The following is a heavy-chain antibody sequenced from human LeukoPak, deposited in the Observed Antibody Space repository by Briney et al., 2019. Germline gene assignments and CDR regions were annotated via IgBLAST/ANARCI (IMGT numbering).Heavy chain of an antibody. CDR2: TSGSGGST. J-gene: IGHJ4*02. V-gene: IGHV3-23*01. CDR1: GFTFSSYA. Sequence: GGSLRLSCAASGFTFSSYAMSWVRQAPGKGLEWVSATSGSGGSTYYADSVKGRFTISRDNSKNTLYLQMNSLRAEDTAVYYCAKAYCSSTSCPHNYWGQGTLVTVSS. CDR3: AKAYCSSTSCPHNY. D-gene: IGHD2-2*01.